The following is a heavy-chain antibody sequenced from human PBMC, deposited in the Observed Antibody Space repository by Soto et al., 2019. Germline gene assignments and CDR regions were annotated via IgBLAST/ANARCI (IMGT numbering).Heavy chain of an antibody. Sequence: EVQLVESGGGLVKPGGSLRLSCAASGFTFSSYSMNWVRQAPGKGLEWVSSISSSSSYIYYADSVKGRFTISRDNAKNSLYQQTNSLRAEDTAVYYCARPIAVAGPVSYFDSWGQGTLVTVSS. CDR2: ISSSSSYI. J-gene: IGHJ4*02. D-gene: IGHD6-19*01. CDR3: ARPIAVAGPVSYFDS. V-gene: IGHV3-21*01. CDR1: GFTFSSYS.